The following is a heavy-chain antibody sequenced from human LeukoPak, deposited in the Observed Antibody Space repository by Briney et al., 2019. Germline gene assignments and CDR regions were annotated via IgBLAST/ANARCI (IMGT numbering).Heavy chain of an antibody. V-gene: IGHV3-11*06. CDR2: ISSSSYT. CDR1: GFTFSDYY. Sequence: PGGSLRLSCAASGFTFSDYYMSWIRQAPGKGLEWVSYISSSSYTNYADSVKGRFTISRDNAKNSLYLQMNSLRAEETAVYYCARVISIFGDIDYWGQGTLVTVSS. D-gene: IGHD3-3*01. J-gene: IGHJ4*02. CDR3: ARVISIFGDIDY.